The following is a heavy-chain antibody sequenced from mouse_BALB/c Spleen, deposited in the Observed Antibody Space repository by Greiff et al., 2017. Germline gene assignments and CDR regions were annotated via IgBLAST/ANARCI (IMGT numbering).Heavy chain of an antibody. CDR3: ARLGYYYAMDY. D-gene: IGHD4-1*01. CDR2: ISNGGGST. V-gene: IGHV5-12-2*01. J-gene: IGHJ4*01. CDR1: GFTFSSYT. Sequence: EVLLVESGGGLVQPGGSLKLSCAASGFTFSSYTMSWVRQTPENRLEWVAYISNGGGSTYYPDTVKGRFTISRDNAKNTLYLQMSSLKSEDTAMYYCARLGYYYAMDYWGQGTSVTVSS.